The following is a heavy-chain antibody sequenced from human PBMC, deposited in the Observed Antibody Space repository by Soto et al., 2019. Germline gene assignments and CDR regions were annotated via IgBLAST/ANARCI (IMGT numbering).Heavy chain of an antibody. D-gene: IGHD1-1*01. CDR1: GFNFNTFA. CDR3: AKDPPSPWTANWVNP. CDR2: ISSSGGSR. Sequence: EEQVSESGGALVQPGGSLRLSCAASGFNFNTFAMSWIRQAPGKGLEWVSHISSSGGSRDYADSVRGRFTISRDNSKNVIFLQMNSLRADDTATYYCAKDPPSPWTANWVNPWGKGTLVTVSS. V-gene: IGHV3-23*01. J-gene: IGHJ5*02.